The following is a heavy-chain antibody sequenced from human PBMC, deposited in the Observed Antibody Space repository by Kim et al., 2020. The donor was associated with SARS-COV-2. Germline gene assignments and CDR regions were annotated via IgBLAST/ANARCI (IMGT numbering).Heavy chain of an antibody. CDR2: IKQDGSEK. Sequence: GGSLRLSCAASGFTFSSYWMSWVRQAPGKGLEWVANIKQDGSEKYYVDSVKGRFTISRDNAKNSLYLQMNSLRAEDTAVYYCARDCSSTSCLYYYYGMDVWGQGTTVTVSS. CDR1: GFTFSSYW. V-gene: IGHV3-7*03. CDR3: ARDCSSTSCLYYYYGMDV. J-gene: IGHJ6*02. D-gene: IGHD2-2*01.